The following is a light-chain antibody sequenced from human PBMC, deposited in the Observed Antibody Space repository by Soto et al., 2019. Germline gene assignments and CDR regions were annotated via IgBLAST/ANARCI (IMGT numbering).Light chain of an antibody. CDR3: AAWDDRLNGVV. Sequence: QSVLTQPPSASGTPGQRVTISCSGSSSNIGTNTVNWYQKFPGTAPKLLIYSSILRPSGVPDRFSGSKSGTSASLAISGLQSDDEADYYCAAWDDRLNGVVFGGGTKLTVL. V-gene: IGLV1-44*01. J-gene: IGLJ2*01. CDR1: SSNIGTNT. CDR2: SSI.